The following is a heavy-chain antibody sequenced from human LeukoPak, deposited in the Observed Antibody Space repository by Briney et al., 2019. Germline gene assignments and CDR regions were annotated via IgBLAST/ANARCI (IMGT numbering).Heavy chain of an antibody. CDR3: ARDFVFRGRFGELLSYYMDV. J-gene: IGHJ6*03. V-gene: IGHV4-39*07. CDR2: IYYSGST. D-gene: IGHD3-10*01. CDR1: GGSISSSSYY. Sequence: SETLSLTCTVSGGSISSSSYYWGWIRQPPGKGLEWIGSIYYSGSTYYNPSLKSRVTISVGTSKNQFSLKLSSVTAADTAVYYCARDFVFRGRFGELLSYYMDVWGKGTTVTVSS.